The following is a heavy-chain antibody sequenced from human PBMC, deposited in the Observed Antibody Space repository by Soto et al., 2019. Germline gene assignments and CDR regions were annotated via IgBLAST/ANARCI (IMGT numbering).Heavy chain of an antibody. V-gene: IGHV6-1*01. J-gene: IGHJ6*02. D-gene: IGHD6-13*01. CDR3: ARERGIAAEYYYYYYGMDV. CDR2: TYYRSKWYN. CDR1: GDSVSSNSAA. Sequence: SQTLSLTCAISGDSVSSNSAASNWIRQSPSRGLEWLGRTYYRSKWYNDYAVSVKSRITINPDTSKNQFSLQLNSVTPEDTAVYYCARERGIAAEYYYYYYGMDVWGQGTTVTVSS.